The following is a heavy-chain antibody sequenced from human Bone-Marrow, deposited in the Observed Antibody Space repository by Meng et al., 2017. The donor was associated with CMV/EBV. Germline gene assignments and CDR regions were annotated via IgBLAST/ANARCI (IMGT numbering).Heavy chain of an antibody. CDR3: ARDYDFWSGYRIRASYGMDV. Sequence: GESLKISCAASGFTFSSYEMNWVRQAPGKGLEWVSYISSSGSTIYYADSVKGRFTISRDNAKNSLYLQMNSLRAEDTAVYYCARDYDFWSGYRIRASYGMDVWGQGTTVTVSS. CDR2: ISSSGSTI. D-gene: IGHD3-3*01. CDR1: GFTFSSYE. V-gene: IGHV3-48*03. J-gene: IGHJ6*02.